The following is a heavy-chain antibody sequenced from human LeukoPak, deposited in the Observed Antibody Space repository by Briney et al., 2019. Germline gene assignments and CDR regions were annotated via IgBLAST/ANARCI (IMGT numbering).Heavy chain of an antibody. Sequence: SVKVSCKASGGTFSNSPIIWGRQAPGRGLEWLGGIIPIYGTANYALMFQGRITLTAHESTATAYMELRSQTSDDTAMYFCATHTGGYNYWWFDIWGQGTLVSVSS. V-gene: IGHV1-69*01. CDR1: GGTFSNSP. D-gene: IGHD5-24*01. J-gene: IGHJ5*02. CDR2: IIPIYGTA. CDR3: ATHTGGYNYWWFDI.